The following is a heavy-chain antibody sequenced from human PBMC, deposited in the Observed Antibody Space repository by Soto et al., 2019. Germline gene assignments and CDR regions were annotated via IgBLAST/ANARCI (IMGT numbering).Heavy chain of an antibody. CDR3: ARDAPPDDY. V-gene: IGHV3-48*04. Sequence: EVQLVESGGGLVQPGGSLRLSCAASGFTFSSYSMNWVRQAPGKGLEWVSYMSSSSSTIYYADSVKGRFTISRDNAKKSLYLQMNSLRGEDTAVYYCARDAPPDDYWGQGTLVTVSS. CDR2: MSSSSSTI. CDR1: GFTFSSYS. J-gene: IGHJ4*02.